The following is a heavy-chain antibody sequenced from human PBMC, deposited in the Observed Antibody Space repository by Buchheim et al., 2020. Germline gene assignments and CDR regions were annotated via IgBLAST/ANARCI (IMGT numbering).Heavy chain of an antibody. CDR2: IYYSGST. J-gene: IGHJ5*02. Sequence: QVQLQESGPGLVKPSQTLSLTCTVSAGSISSGDYYWSWIRQPPGKGLEWIGYIYYSGSTYYNPSLKSRVTISVDTSKNQFSLKLSSVTAADTAVYYCARAFSGDTAMVTWGNWFDPWGQGTL. D-gene: IGHD5-18*01. CDR1: AGSISSGDYY. CDR3: ARAFSGDTAMVTWGNWFDP. V-gene: IGHV4-30-4*01.